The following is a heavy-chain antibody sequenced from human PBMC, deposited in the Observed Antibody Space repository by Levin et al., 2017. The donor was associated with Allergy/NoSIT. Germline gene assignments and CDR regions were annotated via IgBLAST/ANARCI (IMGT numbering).Heavy chain of an antibody. CDR1: GFSVSSNF. V-gene: IGHV3-53*01. CDR3: GGTSSY. CDR2: IYSGGST. Sequence: GGSLRLSCAASGFSVSSNFMSWVRQAPGKGLEWVSVIYSGGSTYYADSVRGRFTISRDNSKNTLYLQLNSLRVEDTAVYYCGGTSSYWGQGTLVTVSS. D-gene: IGHD6-6*01. J-gene: IGHJ4*02.